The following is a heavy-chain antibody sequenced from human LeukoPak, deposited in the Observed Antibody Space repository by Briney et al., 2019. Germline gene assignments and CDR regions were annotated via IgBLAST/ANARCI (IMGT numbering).Heavy chain of an antibody. Sequence: GGSLRLSCAASGFTFSSYSMNWVRQAPGKGLEWVSYISSSSSTIYYADSVKGRFTISRDNAKNSLYLQMDSLRAEDTAIYYCATDPSYSGTAYFNFWGQGTLVTVSS. CDR1: GFTFSSYS. J-gene: IGHJ4*02. CDR3: ATDPSYSGTAYFNF. V-gene: IGHV3-48*01. D-gene: IGHD1-26*01. CDR2: ISSSSSTI.